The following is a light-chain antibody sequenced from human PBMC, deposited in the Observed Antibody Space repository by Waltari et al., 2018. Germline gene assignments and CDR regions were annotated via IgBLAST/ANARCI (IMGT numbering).Light chain of an antibody. J-gene: IGLJ3*02. CDR3: AVWDDSLSAWV. Sequence: QSVLTQPPSASGTPGQRVTISCSGSSSNIGSQYVFWYQQLPGTAPKLLSYRNNPRPSGVPDRFSGSKSGTSASLAISGRRSEDEADYHCAVWDDSLSAWVFGGGTKLTVL. CDR2: RNN. V-gene: IGLV1-47*01. CDR1: SSNIGSQY.